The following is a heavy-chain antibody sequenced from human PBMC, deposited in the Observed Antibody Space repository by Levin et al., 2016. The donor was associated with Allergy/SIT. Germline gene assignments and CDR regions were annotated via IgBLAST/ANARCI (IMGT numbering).Heavy chain of an antibody. J-gene: IGHJ5*02. D-gene: IGHD1-1*01. CDR1: GYTFTGYY. Sequence: ASVKVSCKASGYTFTGYYMHWVRQAPGQGLEWMGWINPNSGGTNYAQKFQGRVTMTRDTSISTAYMELSRLRSDDTAVYYCARSGDPNWNDVPLDPWGQGTLVTVSS. CDR3: ARSGDPNWNDVPLDP. V-gene: IGHV1-2*02. CDR2: INPNSGGT.